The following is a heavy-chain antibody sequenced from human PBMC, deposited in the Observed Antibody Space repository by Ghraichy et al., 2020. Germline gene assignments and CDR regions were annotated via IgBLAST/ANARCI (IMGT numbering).Heavy chain of an antibody. V-gene: IGHV3-74*01. Sequence: GGSLRLSCAASGFTFSTYWMHWVRQAPGKGLVWVSRISSDGSNTNYADSVKGRFAISRDNAKKTLYLQMNSLRTEDTAVYYCARGSSSADYWGQGTLVPVSS. CDR3: ARGSSSADY. CDR2: ISSDGSNT. J-gene: IGHJ4*02. D-gene: IGHD2-15*01. CDR1: GFTFSTYW.